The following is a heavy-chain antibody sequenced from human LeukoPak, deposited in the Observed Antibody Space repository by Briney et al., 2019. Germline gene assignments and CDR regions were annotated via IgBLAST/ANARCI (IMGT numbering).Heavy chain of an antibody. Sequence: GGSLRLSCAVSGFTFSSYSMNWVRQAPGKGLEWVSSISSSSSYIYYADSVKGRFTISRDNAKNSLYLQINSLRAEDTAVYYCARDSGYLDYWGQGTLVTVSS. D-gene: IGHD3-22*01. CDR2: ISSSSSYI. V-gene: IGHV3-21*01. J-gene: IGHJ4*02. CDR3: ARDSGYLDY. CDR1: GFTFSSYS.